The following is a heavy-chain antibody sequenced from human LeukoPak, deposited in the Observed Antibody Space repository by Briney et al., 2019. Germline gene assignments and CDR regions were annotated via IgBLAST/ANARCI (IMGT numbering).Heavy chain of an antibody. CDR3: ARLTDHADY. CDR2: IHHSGSP. D-gene: IGHD4-11*01. V-gene: IGHV4-39*01. CDR1: GGSISSSSHY. Sequence: SETLSLTCSVSGGSISSSSHYWGWIRQPPGKGLQWIGSIHHSGSPYYKPSLKSRVTISVDTSKNQFSLKLNSVTAADTAVYYCARLTDHADYWGQGTLVTVSS. J-gene: IGHJ4*02.